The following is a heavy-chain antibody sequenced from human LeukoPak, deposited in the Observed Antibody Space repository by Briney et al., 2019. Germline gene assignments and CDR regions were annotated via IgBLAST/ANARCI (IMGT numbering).Heavy chain of an antibody. D-gene: IGHD4-11*01. V-gene: IGHV4-39*07. Sequence: NTSETLSLTCTVSGGSISSSSYYWGWIRQPPGKGLEWIGSIYYSGSTYYNPSLKSRVTISVDTSKNQFSLKLSSVTAADTAVYYCAGGFTVTTFDYWGQGTLVTVSS. CDR2: IYYSGST. CDR3: AGGFTVTTFDY. CDR1: GGSISSSSYY. J-gene: IGHJ4*02.